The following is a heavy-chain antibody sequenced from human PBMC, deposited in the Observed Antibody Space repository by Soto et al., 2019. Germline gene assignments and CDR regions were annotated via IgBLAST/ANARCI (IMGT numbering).Heavy chain of an antibody. V-gene: IGHV3-73*01. D-gene: IGHD3-16*02. CDR3: TRDGLRLGELSFDY. J-gene: IGHJ4*02. CDR2: IRSKANSYAT. Sequence: GGSLRLSCAASGFSFSGSVMHWVRQASGKGLEWVGLIRSKANSYATAYAASVKGRFTFSRDDSKNMVHLQMNSLKTEDTAVYYCTRDGLRLGELSFDYWGQGILVTVSS. CDR1: GFSFSGSV.